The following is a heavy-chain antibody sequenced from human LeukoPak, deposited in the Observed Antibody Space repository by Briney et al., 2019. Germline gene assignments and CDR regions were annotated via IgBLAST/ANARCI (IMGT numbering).Heavy chain of an antibody. V-gene: IGHV4-59*08. CDR2: IYYSGST. CDR1: GGSIISYY. J-gene: IGHJ3*02. Sequence: SETLSLTCTVSGGSIISYYWSWIRQPPGKGLEWIGYIYYSGSTNYNPSLKSRVTISVDTSKNQFSLKLSSVTAADTAVYYCARQGKVVITAFDIWGQGTMVTVSS. D-gene: IGHD3-22*01. CDR3: ARQGKVVITAFDI.